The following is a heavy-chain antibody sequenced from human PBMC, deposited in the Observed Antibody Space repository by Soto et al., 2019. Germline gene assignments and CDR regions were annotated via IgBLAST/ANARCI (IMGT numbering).Heavy chain of an antibody. Sequence: GGSLRLSCAASGFTFSNYAMNWVRQAPGEGLEWVSYVTSSSSTIYYADSVKGRFTISRDNAKNSLYLQMNSLRAEDTAVYYWARDLGSSWYPEYFQHWGQGTLGTVSS. CDR3: ARDLGSSWYPEYFQH. V-gene: IGHV3-48*01. CDR1: GFTFSNYA. CDR2: VTSSSSTI. D-gene: IGHD6-13*01. J-gene: IGHJ1*01.